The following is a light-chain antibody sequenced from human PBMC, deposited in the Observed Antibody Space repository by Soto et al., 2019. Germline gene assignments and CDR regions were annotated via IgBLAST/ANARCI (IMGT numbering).Light chain of an antibody. CDR1: SNDVGGFNY. CDR3: NSYTSSSARV. V-gene: IGLV2-14*01. CDR2: EVS. Sequence: QSALTQPASVSGSPGQSITISCTGTSNDVGGFNYVSWYQQHPGKAPKLIIYEVSNRPSGVSNRFSGSKSDNTASLTISGLQAEDEADYYCNSYTSSSARVFGGGTKLTVL. J-gene: IGLJ3*02.